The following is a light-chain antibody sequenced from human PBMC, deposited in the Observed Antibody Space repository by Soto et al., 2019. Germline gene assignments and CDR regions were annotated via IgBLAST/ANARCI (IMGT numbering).Light chain of an antibody. J-gene: IGLJ2*01. CDR2: DGS. CDR1: SSDVGSYNL. Sequence: QSVLTQPASVSGSPGQSITISCTGTSSDVGSYNLVSWYQQHPGKAPKLMIYDGSKRPSGVSNRFSGSKSGNTASLTISGLQAEDEADYYCCPYAASSTSVVFGGGTKVTVL. V-gene: IGLV2-23*01. CDR3: CPYAASSTSVV.